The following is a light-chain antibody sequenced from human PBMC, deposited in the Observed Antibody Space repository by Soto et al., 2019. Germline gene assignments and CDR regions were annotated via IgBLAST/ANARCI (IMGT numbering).Light chain of an antibody. J-gene: IGLJ1*01. CDR3: SSYAGSNTIV. V-gene: IGLV2-8*01. Sequence: QSALTQPPSASGSPGQSVTISCTGTSSDVGGYNYVSWYQQHPGKAPKLMIYEVSKRPSGVPDRFSGSKSGNTASLTVSGLQAEDEADYYFSSYAGSNTIVFGTGTKLTVL. CDR1: SSDVGGYNY. CDR2: EVS.